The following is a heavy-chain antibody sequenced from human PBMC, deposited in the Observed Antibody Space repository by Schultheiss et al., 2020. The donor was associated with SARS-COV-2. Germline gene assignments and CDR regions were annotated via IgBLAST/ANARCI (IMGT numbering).Heavy chain of an antibody. CDR1: GFTFSSYA. V-gene: IGHV3-49*04. D-gene: IGHD6-19*01. J-gene: IGHJ6*02. CDR3: TSSDSSGWLSYYGMDV. Sequence: GGSLRLSCAASGFTFSSYAMSWVRQAPGKGLEWVGFIRSKAYGGTTEYAASVKGRFTISRDDSKSIAYLQMNSLKTEDTAVYYCTSSDSSGWLSYYGMDVWGQGTTVTVSS. CDR2: IRSKAYGGTT.